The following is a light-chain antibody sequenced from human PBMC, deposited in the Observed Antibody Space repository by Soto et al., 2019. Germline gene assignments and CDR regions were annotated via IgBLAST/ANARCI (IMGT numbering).Light chain of an antibody. CDR1: QSISSW. V-gene: IGKV1-5*03. J-gene: IGKJ2*01. CDR2: KAS. CDR3: QQYISYPYS. Sequence: DIQMTQSPSTLSASVGDRVTITCRASQSISSWLAWYQQKPGKAPKLLIYKASSLESGVPSRFSGSGSGTEFTLTISSLEPDDFATYYCQQYISYPYSFGQWTKLEIK.